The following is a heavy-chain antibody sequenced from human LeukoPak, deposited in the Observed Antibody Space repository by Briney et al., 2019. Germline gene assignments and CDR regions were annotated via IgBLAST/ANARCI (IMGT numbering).Heavy chain of an antibody. CDR1: GYTLTELS. CDR2: FDPEDGET. J-gene: IGHJ4*02. D-gene: IGHD3-22*01. V-gene: IGHV1-24*01. Sequence: ASVKVSCKVSGYTLTELSMHWVRQAPGKGLEWMGGFDPEDGETIYAQKFQGRVTMTEDTSTDTAYIELSSLRSEDTAVYYCATAPDYYDSSGYYTDYWGQGTLVTVSS. CDR3: ATAPDYYDSSGYYTDY.